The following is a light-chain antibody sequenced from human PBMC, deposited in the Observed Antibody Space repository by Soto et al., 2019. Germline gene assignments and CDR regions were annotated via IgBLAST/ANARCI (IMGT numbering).Light chain of an antibody. V-gene: IGKV3-20*01. J-gene: IGKJ2*01. CDR3: QQYGRSSYT. CDR2: GAS. CDR1: QSVSSSD. Sequence: EIVLTQSPGTLSLSPGERVTLSCRASQSVSSSDLAWYQQKPGQAPRLLIYGASSRATGIPDRFSGSGSGTDFTLTISRLEPEDFAVYYCQQYGRSSYTFGQGTKLEIK.